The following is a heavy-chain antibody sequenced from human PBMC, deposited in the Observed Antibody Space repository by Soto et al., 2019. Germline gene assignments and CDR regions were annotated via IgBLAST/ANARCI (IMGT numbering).Heavy chain of an antibody. CDR2: ISYDGSNK. CDR3: ATPRASLGVRATTSMGFDY. J-gene: IGHJ4*02. V-gene: IGHV3-30*03. Sequence: GGSLRLSCAASGFTFSSYGMHWVRQAPGKGLEWVAVISYDGSNKYYADSVKGRFTISRDNAKNTLYLQMKSLRSDDTAVYYCATPRASLGVRATTSMGFDYWGQGTLVTVSS. CDR1: GFTFSSYG. D-gene: IGHD1-26*01.